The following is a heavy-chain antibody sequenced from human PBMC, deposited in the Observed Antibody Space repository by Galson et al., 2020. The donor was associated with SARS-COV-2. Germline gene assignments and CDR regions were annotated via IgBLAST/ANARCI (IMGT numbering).Heavy chain of an antibody. D-gene: IGHD3-10*01. CDR2: IYYSGST. CDR1: GGSISSSSYY. J-gene: IGHJ4*02. Sequence: SETLSLTCTVSGGSISSSSYYWGWIRQPPGKGLEWIGSIYYSGSTYYNPSLKSRVTISVDTSKNQFSLKLSSVTAADTAVYYCARRTPSSTGGYYFDYWGQGTLVTVSS. V-gene: IGHV4-39*01. CDR3: ARRTPSSTGGYYFDY.